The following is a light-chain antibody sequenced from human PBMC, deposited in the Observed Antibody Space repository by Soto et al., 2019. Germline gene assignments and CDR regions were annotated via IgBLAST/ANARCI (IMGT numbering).Light chain of an antibody. CDR1: QGISNY. Sequence: DIQMTQSPSSLSATVGDRVTITCRASQGISNYLAWHQQKPGKVPKLLIYAASTLQPGVPSRFSGSGSGTDFTLTISSLQTEDVATYYCQKYNGAPPETFGPGTKVAIK. V-gene: IGKV1-27*01. J-gene: IGKJ3*01. CDR3: QKYNGAPPET. CDR2: AAS.